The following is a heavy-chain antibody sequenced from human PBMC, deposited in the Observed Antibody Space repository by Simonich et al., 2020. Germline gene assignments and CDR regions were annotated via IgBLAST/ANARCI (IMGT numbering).Heavy chain of an antibody. J-gene: IGHJ6*02. CDR2: NNPSGGST. CDR3: ASADSGSYWGYYYYYYGMDV. CDR1: GYTFTSYY. D-gene: IGHD1-26*01. Sequence: QVQLVQSGAEVKKPGASVKVSCKASGYTFTSYYMHWVRQAPGQGLEWMGINNPSGGSTSYAKKFQGRVTMTKDTSTSTVYMELSSLRSEDTAVYYCASADSGSYWGYYYYYYGMDVWGQGTTVTVSS. V-gene: IGHV1-46*01.